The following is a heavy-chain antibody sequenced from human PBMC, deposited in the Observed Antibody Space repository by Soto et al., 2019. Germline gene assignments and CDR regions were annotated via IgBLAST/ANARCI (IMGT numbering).Heavy chain of an antibody. V-gene: IGHV4-39*01. CDR1: GGSISSSSYY. J-gene: IGHJ6*02. Sequence: PSETLSLTCTVSGGSISSSSYYWGWIRQPPGKGLEWIGSIYYSGSTYYNPSLKSRVTISVDTSKNQFSLKLSSVTAADTAVYYCARQSYYDFWSGYYWVYYYYGMDVWGQGTTVTVSS. D-gene: IGHD3-3*01. CDR2: IYYSGST. CDR3: ARQSYYDFWSGYYWVYYYYGMDV.